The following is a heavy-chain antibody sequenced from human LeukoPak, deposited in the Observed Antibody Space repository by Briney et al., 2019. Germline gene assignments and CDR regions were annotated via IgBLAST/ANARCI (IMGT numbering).Heavy chain of an antibody. CDR1: GYSFTNSW. V-gene: IGHV5-51*01. Sequence: GESLKISCKGSGYSFTNSWIGWGRQLPGKGLEWMGIIYPGDSDTRYSPSFQGQVTISADKSISTAYLQWGSLKASDTAIYYCARLAAITTWFDPWGQGTLVTVSS. CDR2: IYPGDSDT. J-gene: IGHJ5*02. D-gene: IGHD5-12*01. CDR3: ARLAAITTWFDP.